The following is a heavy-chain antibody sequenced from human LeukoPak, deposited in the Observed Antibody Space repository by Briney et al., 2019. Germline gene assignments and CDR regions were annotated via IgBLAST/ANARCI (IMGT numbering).Heavy chain of an antibody. V-gene: IGHV4-39*07. CDR2: VYYSGTT. Sequence: SETLSLTCSVSGDSIISSTYYWGWIRQPPGKGLEWIGSVYYSGTTYSHPSLKSRVTITIDTSENQFSLNLSSVTAADTAVYYCARKFPQIGYCSSSSCYLYYYYYMDVRGKGTTVTVSS. CDR3: ARKFPQIGYCSSSSCYLYYYYYMDV. CDR1: GDSIISSTYY. D-gene: IGHD2-2*01. J-gene: IGHJ6*03.